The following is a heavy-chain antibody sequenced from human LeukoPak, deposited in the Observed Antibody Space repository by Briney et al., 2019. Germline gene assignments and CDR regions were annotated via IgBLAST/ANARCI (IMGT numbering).Heavy chain of an antibody. CDR3: ARGYIAVAHDAFDI. CDR2: IYYSGST. V-gene: IGHV4-30-4*08. Sequence: SQTLSLTCTVSGGSISSGDYYWSWIRQPPGKGLEWIGYIYYSGSTYYNPSLKSRVTISVDTSKNQFSLKLSSVTAADTAVYYRARGYIAVAHDAFDIWGQGTMVTVSS. CDR1: GGSISSGDYY. D-gene: IGHD6-19*01. J-gene: IGHJ3*02.